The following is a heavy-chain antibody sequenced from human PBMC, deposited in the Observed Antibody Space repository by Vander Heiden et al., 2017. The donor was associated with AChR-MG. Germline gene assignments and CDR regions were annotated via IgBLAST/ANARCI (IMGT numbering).Heavy chain of an antibody. CDR3: ARDLSDHYYYYMDV. CDR1: GFTVSSNY. V-gene: IGHV3-53*01. CDR2: IYSGGST. Sequence: EVQLVESGGGLIQPGGSLRLSCAASGFTVSSNYMSWVRQAPGKGLEWVSVIYSGGSTYYADSVKGRFTISRDNSKNTLYLQMNSLRAEDTAVYYCARDLSDHYYYYMDVWGKVTTVTVSS. J-gene: IGHJ6*03.